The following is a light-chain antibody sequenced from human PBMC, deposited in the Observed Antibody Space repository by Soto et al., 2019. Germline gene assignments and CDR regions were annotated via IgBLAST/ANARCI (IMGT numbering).Light chain of an antibody. CDR2: GAS. Sequence: EIVLTQAPGALSLSPGERATLSCRASQSVSSSYFAWYQQKPGQAPRLLIYGASSRATVIPDRFSGSGSVTDFTLTIISLGPEDFAVYYCQQYCSSPTWTFGQGTKVEIK. CDR1: QSVSSSY. V-gene: IGKV3-20*01. CDR3: QQYCSSPTWT. J-gene: IGKJ1*01.